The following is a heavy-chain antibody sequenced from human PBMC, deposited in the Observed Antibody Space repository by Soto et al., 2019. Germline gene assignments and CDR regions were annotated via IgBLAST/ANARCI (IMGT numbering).Heavy chain of an antibody. CDR3: ARALGITGTTEYFDY. Sequence: PGGSLRLSCAASGFTFISYAIHFFRHSPVKGLEWVAVISYDGSNKYYADSVKGRFTISRDNSKNTLYLQMNSLRAEDTAVYYCARALGITGTTEYFDYWGQGTLVTVSS. D-gene: IGHD1-7*01. CDR1: GFTFISYA. CDR2: ISYDGSNK. V-gene: IGHV3-30-3*01. J-gene: IGHJ4*02.